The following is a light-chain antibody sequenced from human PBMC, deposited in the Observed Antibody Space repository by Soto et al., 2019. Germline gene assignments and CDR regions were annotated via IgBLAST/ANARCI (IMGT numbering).Light chain of an antibody. V-gene: IGKV3-11*01. Sequence: IVLTQSPATLSLSPGERATLSCRASQSVGSYLAWYQQKPGQAPRLLIYDASNRATVIPARFSGSGSGTDFTLTISSLEPEDFAVYYCQQRSNWSITFGQGTRLENK. CDR3: QQRSNWSIT. CDR1: QSVGSY. CDR2: DAS. J-gene: IGKJ5*01.